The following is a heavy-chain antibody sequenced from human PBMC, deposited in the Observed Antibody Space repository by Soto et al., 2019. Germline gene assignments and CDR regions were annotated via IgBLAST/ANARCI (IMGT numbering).Heavy chain of an antibody. CDR1: GFTFSSYG. CDR2: TWYDGSNK. D-gene: IGHD6-25*01. J-gene: IGHJ4*02. CDR3: ARDWGSGTHPRYFDY. V-gene: IGHV3-33*01. Sequence: QVQLVESGGGVVQPGRSLTLSCAASGFTFSSYGMHWVRQAPGKGLEWVAVTWYDGSNKYYADSVKGRFTISRDNSKNTLYVQMNSLRAEDTAVYYCARDWGSGTHPRYFDYWGQGTLVTVSS.